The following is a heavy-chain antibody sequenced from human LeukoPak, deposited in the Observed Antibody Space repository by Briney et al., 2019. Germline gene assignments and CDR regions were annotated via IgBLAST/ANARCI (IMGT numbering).Heavy chain of an antibody. CDR1: GFTFSGSA. V-gene: IGHV3-73*01. CDR2: IRSKANSYAT. J-gene: IGHJ5*02. Sequence: PGGSLRLSCAASGFTFSGSAMHWVRQASGEGLEWVGRIRSKANSYATAYAASVKGRFTISRDDSKNTAYLHMDTLKTEDTALYYCTKDSGTYNWLDPWGQGTLVTVSS. CDR3: TKDSGTYNWLDP. D-gene: IGHD1-26*01.